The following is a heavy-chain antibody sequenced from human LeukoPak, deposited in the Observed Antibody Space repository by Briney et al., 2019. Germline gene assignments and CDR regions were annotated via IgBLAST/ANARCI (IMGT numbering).Heavy chain of an antibody. CDR2: IYYSGST. CDR3: ARSKGGKWEPFDY. J-gene: IGHJ4*02. V-gene: IGHV4-39*07. CDR1: GGSISSSSYY. D-gene: IGHD1-26*01. Sequence: PSETLSLTCTVSGGSISSSSYYWGWIRQPPGKGLEWIGSIYYSGSTYYNPSLKSRVTISVDTSKNQFSLKLSSVTAADTAVYYCARSKGGKWEPFDYWGQGTLVTVSS.